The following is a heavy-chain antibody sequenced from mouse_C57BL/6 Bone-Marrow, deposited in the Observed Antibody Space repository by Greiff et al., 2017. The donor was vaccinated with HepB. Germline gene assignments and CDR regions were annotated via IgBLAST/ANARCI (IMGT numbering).Heavy chain of an antibody. J-gene: IGHJ1*03. Sequence: EVQLQQSGPGLAKPSQTLSLTCSVTGYSITSDYWNWIRKFPGNKLEYMGYISYSGSTYYNPSLKSRISITRDTSKNQYYLQLNSVTTEDTATYYCARYPLITTVVAWYFDVWGTGTTVTVSS. CDR1: GYSITSDY. D-gene: IGHD1-1*01. CDR2: ISYSGST. CDR3: ARYPLITTVVAWYFDV. V-gene: IGHV3-8*01.